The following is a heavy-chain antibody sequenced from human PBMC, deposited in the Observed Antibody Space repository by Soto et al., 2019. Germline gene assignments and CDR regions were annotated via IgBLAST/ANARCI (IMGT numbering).Heavy chain of an antibody. J-gene: IGHJ4*02. Sequence: PSETLSLTCTVSGGSISSGGYYWSWIRQHPGRGLEWIGYIYYSGSTYYNPSLKSRVTISVDTSKNQFSLKLSSVTAADTAVYFCARGPRDYMVRGVMVYFDYWGQGTLVTVSS. CDR1: GGSISSGGYY. CDR3: ARGPRDYMVRGVMVYFDY. D-gene: IGHD3-10*01. V-gene: IGHV4-31*03. CDR2: IYYSGST.